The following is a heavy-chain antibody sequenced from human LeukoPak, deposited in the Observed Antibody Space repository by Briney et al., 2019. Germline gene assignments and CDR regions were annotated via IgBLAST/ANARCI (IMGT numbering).Heavy chain of an antibody. J-gene: IGHJ6*04. D-gene: IGHD3-10*02. CDR3: AELGITMIGGV. Sequence: GGSLRLSCAASDFNFITYAMSWVRQAPGKGLEWVSTISGGGDVTYYADSVKGRFTISRDNAKNSLYLQMNSLRAEDTAVYYCAELGITMIGGVWGKGTTVTISS. V-gene: IGHV3-23*01. CDR1: DFNFITYA. CDR2: ISGGGDVT.